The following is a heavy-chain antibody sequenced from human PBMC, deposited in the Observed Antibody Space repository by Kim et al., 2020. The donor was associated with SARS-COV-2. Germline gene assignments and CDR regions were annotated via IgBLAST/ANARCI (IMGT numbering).Heavy chain of an antibody. CDR1: GFTFSSYA. CDR3: AKHGSSWRYFDY. CDR2: ISGSGGST. Sequence: GGSLRRSCAASGFTFSSYAMSWVRQAPGKGLEWVSAISGSGGSTYYADSVKGRFTISRDNSKNTLYLQMNSLRAEDTAVYYCAKHGSSWRYFDYWGQGTLVTVSS. D-gene: IGHD6-13*01. V-gene: IGHV3-23*01. J-gene: IGHJ4*02.